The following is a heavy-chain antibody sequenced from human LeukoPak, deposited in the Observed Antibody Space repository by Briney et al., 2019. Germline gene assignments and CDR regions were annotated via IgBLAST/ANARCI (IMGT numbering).Heavy chain of an antibody. J-gene: IGHJ4*02. CDR3: ARGTVTINYFDY. CDR2: IYSSGGT. CDR1: GVSISSYY. Sequence: PSETLSLTCTASGVSISSYYWSWIRQPPGRGLEWIGYIYSSGGTNYNPSLKSRVTISVDTSKNQFSLKLSSVTAADTAVYYCARGTVTINYFDYWGQGSLVTVSS. D-gene: IGHD4-17*01. V-gene: IGHV4-59*01.